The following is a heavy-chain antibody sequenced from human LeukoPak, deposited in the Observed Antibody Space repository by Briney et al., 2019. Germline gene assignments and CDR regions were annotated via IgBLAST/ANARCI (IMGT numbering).Heavy chain of an antibody. J-gene: IGHJ3*02. CDR2: IYYSGSA. CDR3: ARRRWGAIILDAFDI. CDR1: GGSISSDY. D-gene: IGHD3-10*01. V-gene: IGHV4-59*08. Sequence: KPSETLSLTCTVSGGSISSDYWTWIRQPPGKGLEWIGYIYYSGSANYTPSLKSRVTMSIDTSKNQFSLNLRSVTAADTAVYYCARRRWGAIILDAFDIWGQGTMVTVSS.